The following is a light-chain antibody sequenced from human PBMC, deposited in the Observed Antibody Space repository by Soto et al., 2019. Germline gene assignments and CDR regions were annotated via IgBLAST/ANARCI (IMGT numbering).Light chain of an antibody. Sequence: QSALTQPASVSGSPGQSITISCTGTSSDVGSYNPVSWYQQHPGKAPKLMIYEVSKRPSVVSTRFSGSKSGNTAFLTISGLHADDEAYYYGSSSGGSPRVVFGGGTKLTVL. CDR1: SSDVGSYNP. CDR2: EVS. V-gene: IGLV2-23*02. CDR3: SSSGGSPRVV. J-gene: IGLJ2*01.